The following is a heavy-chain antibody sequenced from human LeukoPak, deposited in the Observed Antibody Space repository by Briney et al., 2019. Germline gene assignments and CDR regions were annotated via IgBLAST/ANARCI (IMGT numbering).Heavy chain of an antibody. J-gene: IGHJ4*02. CDR3: ARGSLFQHDASGHFDI. CDR1: GASLSNYY. CDR2: IYYTGST. Sequence: SETLSLTCSVSGASLSNYYWTWIRQPPGKGLEWIGYIYYTGSTHSNAALKSRVTMSLDRSKNHFSMSLGVVTAADAAVYYCARGSLFQHDASGHFDIWGQGALVTVSS. D-gene: IGHD3-22*01. V-gene: IGHV4-59*01.